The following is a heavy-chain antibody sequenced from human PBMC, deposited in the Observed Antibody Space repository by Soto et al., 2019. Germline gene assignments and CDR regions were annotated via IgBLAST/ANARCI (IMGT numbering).Heavy chain of an antibody. J-gene: IGHJ6*01. CDR1: VFTVSFNY. CDR2: IYSGGST. V-gene: IGHV3-53*01. CDR3: ARMGGRGQAWYYYGMDV. D-gene: IGHD1-26*01. Sequence: QPRGSLLLSCASSVFTVSFNYMGWVRQAPGRGLEWVSVIYSGGSTYYADSVKGRFTISRDNSKNTLYLQTKSLRAEDTAVYYCARMGGRGQAWYYYGMDVWGQGTTVTVSS.